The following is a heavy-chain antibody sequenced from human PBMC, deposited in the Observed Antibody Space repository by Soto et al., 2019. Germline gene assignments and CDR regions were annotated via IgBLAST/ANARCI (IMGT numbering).Heavy chain of an antibody. CDR1: GGSISTYY. D-gene: IGHD4-17*01. CDR2: THYSGNT. Sequence: QVQLQESGPGLVKPSETLSLTCTVSGGSISTYYWDWIRQPPGKELEWIGYTHYSGNTNYHPSLGSRITISLETSRNQSPLKMSSVPAPDTALCYCARHTVTIRAGFDYWGPGALVTVSS. J-gene: IGHJ4*02. CDR3: ARHTVTIRAGFDY. V-gene: IGHV4-59*13.